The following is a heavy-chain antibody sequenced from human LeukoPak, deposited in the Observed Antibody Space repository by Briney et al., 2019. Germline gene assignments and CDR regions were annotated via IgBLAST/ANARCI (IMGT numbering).Heavy chain of an antibody. CDR1: GFTFDDYG. CDR2: IHWNSGNI. Sequence: GGSLRLSCAASGFTFDDYGMHWVRQAPGKGLEWVSGIHWNSGNIGYADSVKGRFTISRDNAKSTLYLQMNSLRVEDTAVYYCARVRVGSGTSHAADAFDIWGQGTMVTVSS. D-gene: IGHD1-26*01. CDR3: ARVRVGSGTSHAADAFDI. J-gene: IGHJ3*02. V-gene: IGHV3-9*01.